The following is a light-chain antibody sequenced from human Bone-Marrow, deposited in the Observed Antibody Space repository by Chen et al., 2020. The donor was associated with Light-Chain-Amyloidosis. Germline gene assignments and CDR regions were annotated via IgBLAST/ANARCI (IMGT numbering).Light chain of an antibody. J-gene: IGLJ3*02. Sequence: QSALTQPASVSGSPGQSITISCTGTSNDVGISDYFSWYQQHAGVAPKLILYDVSYRPSVISHRFSGSKSGNTAFLAISVLQAEDEAYYYCFSYTRNTSPVVFGGGTRLTVL. CDR2: DVS. V-gene: IGLV2-14*03. CDR3: FSYTRNTSPVV. CDR1: SNDVGISDY.